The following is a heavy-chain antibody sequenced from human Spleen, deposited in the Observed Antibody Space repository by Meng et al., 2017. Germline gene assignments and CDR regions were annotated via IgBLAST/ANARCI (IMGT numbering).Heavy chain of an antibody. J-gene: IGHJ4*02. D-gene: IGHD4-11*01. V-gene: IGHV4-34*01. CDR1: GGSFSDYY. CDR3: ARGPTTMAHDFDY. CDR2: INHSGST. Sequence: QVPFHQWVAGLLNPSGTSSPPSVVSGGSFSDYYWSWIRQPPGKGLEWIGEINHSGSTNYNPSLESRATISVDTSQNNLSLKLSSVTAADSAVYYCARGPTTMAHDFDYWGQGTLVTVSS.